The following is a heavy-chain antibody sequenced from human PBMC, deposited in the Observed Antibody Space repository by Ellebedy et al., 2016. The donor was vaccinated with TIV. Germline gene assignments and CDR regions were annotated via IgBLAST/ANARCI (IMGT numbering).Heavy chain of an antibody. D-gene: IGHD3-16*01. CDR2: MNPNSGNT. CDR1: GYTFTGYY. CDR3: ARAFGFYYYYMDV. Sequence: ASVKVSCXASGYTFTGYYMHWVRQAPGQGLEWMGWMNPNSGNTGYAQKFQGRVTMTRNTSISTAYMELSSLRSEDTAVYYCARAFGFYYYYMDVWGKGTTVTVSS. V-gene: IGHV1-8*02. J-gene: IGHJ6*03.